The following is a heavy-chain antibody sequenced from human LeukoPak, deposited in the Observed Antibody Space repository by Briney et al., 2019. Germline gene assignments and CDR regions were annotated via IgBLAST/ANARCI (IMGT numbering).Heavy chain of an antibody. CDR2: IKQDGSEK. Sequence: PGGSLRLSCAASGFTLSRNWMSWVRQAPGKGLEWVANIKQDGSEKYYVDSVKGRFTISSDTATKSVYLQMDSLRAEDTAVYYCARDHNWAFDNWGQGTLVTVSS. D-gene: IGHD1-20*01. V-gene: IGHV3-7*01. J-gene: IGHJ4*02. CDR1: GFTLSRNW. CDR3: ARDHNWAFDN.